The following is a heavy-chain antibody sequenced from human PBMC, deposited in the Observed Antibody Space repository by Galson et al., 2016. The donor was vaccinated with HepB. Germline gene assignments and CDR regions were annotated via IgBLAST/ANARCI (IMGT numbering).Heavy chain of an antibody. J-gene: IGHJ5*01. CDR2: TWFDGSNS. CDR3: ARDGGVAGFFALDS. Sequence: SLRLSCAAPGFTFSTYGMHWVRQAPGKGLEWVALTWFDGSNSFYADSVKGRFTISRDNARNTLYLQMNSLRAEDTAVYYCARDGGVAGFFALDSWGQGTLVTVSS. D-gene: IGHD6-19*01. V-gene: IGHV3-33*01. CDR1: GFTFSTYG.